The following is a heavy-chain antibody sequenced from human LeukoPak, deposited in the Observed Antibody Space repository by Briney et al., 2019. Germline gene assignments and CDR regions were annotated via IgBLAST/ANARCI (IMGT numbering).Heavy chain of an antibody. Sequence: PGGSLRLSCAASGFTFSSYGMHWVRQAPGKGLEWVAFIRYDGSNKYYADSVKGRFTISRDNSKNTLYLQMNSLRAEDTAVYYCARVLYYYDSSDYFFDYWGQGTLVTVSS. V-gene: IGHV3-30*02. CDR3: ARVLYYYDSSDYFFDY. D-gene: IGHD3-22*01. CDR2: IRYDGSNK. CDR1: GFTFSSYG. J-gene: IGHJ4*02.